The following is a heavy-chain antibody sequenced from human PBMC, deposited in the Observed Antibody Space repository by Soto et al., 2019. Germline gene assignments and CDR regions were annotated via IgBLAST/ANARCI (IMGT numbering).Heavy chain of an antibody. J-gene: IGHJ6*02. D-gene: IGHD6-6*01. CDR3: AREVAARGWYYYYGMDV. Sequence: GGSLRLSCAASGFTFRSYEMNWVRQAPGRGLEWVSYISSSGSTIYYADSVKGRFTISRDNAKNSLYLQMNSLRAEDTAVYYCAREVAARGWYYYYGMDVWGQGTTVTVSS. V-gene: IGHV3-48*03. CDR2: ISSSGSTI. CDR1: GFTFRSYE.